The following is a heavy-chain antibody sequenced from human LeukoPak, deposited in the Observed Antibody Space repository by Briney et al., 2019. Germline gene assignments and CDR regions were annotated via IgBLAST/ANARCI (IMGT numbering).Heavy chain of an antibody. D-gene: IGHD2-8*01. V-gene: IGHV4-59*11. CDR1: GGSISCHY. CDR2: IYYSGST. CDR3: ARDNNGPDAFDI. Sequence: ASETLSLTCAVSGGSISCHYWNWIRQPPGKGLEWIDYIYYSGSTNYNPSLKSRVTISPDTSKNQFSLKLSSVTAADTAVYYCARDNNGPDAFDIWGQGTMVTVSS. J-gene: IGHJ3*02.